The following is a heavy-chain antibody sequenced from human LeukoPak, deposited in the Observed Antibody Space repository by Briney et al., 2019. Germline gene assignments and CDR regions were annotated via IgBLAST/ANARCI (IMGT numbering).Heavy chain of an antibody. CDR3: AKSFYGGYVSPPHV. Sequence: GGSLRLSCAASGFTFSSYAMSWVRQAPGKGLEWVSTISASGGSTYYADSVKGRFTISRDNSKNTLYPQMNSLRAEDTAVYYCAKSFYGGYVSPPHVWGQGTTVTVSS. CDR2: ISASGGST. V-gene: IGHV3-23*01. CDR1: GFTFSSYA. D-gene: IGHD4-17*01. J-gene: IGHJ6*02.